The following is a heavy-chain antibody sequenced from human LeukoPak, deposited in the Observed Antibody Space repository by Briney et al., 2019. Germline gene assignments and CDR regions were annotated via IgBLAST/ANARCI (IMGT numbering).Heavy chain of an antibody. CDR3: ARVGYSSSWYYFDY. V-gene: IGHV3-64*01. D-gene: IGHD6-13*01. CDR1: GFTFSSYA. CDR2: ISSNGGST. Sequence: GGSLRLSCAASGFTFSSYAMHWVRQAPGKGLEYVSAISSNGGSTYYANSVKGRFSISRDNSKNTLYLQMGSLRAEDMAVYYCARVGYSSSWYYFDYWGQGTLVTVSS. J-gene: IGHJ4*02.